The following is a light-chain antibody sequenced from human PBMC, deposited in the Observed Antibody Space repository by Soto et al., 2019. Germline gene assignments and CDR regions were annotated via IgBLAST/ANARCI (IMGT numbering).Light chain of an antibody. CDR2: GAS. Sequence: EIVLTQSPGTLSLSPGERATLSCRASQSVSNNYLAWYQPKPGKAPRLLIYGASNRATGIPDRLSGSGSGTDFTLAIRRLEPEDFAVYYCRQYGSSGTFGQGTKVDIK. V-gene: IGKV3-20*01. J-gene: IGKJ1*01. CDR3: RQYGSSGT. CDR1: QSVSNNY.